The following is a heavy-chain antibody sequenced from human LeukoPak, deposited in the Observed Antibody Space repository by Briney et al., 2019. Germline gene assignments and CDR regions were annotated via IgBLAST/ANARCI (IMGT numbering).Heavy chain of an antibody. CDR1: GFTFGNYG. V-gene: IGHV3-30*02. CDR2: IRYDGTYK. J-gene: IGHJ4*02. D-gene: IGHD5-12*01. Sequence: GGSLRLSCAASGFTFGNYGMHWVRQAPGKGLEWVAFIRYDGTYKYYTDSVKGRFTISRDNSKNTLYLQMNSLRAEGTAVYYCAKDSGYGYFDYWGQGTLVTVSS. CDR3: AKDSGYGYFDY.